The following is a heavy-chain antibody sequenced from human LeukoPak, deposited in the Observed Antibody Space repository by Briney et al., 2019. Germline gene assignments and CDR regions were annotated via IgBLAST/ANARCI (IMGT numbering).Heavy chain of an antibody. J-gene: IGHJ4*02. CDR2: ISAYNGNT. CDR1: GYTFTGYY. CDR3: ARAPEDFDY. V-gene: IGHV1-18*04. Sequence: ASVKVSCKASGYTFTGYYMHWVRQAPGQGLEWMGWISAYNGNTNYAQKLQGRVTMTTDTSTSTAYMELRSLRSDDTAVYYCARAPEDFDYWGQGTLVTVSS.